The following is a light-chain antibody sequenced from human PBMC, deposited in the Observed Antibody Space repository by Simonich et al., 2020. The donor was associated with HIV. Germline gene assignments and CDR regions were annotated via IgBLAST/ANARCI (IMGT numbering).Light chain of an antibody. Sequence: EIVMTQSPATLSVSPGERATLSCRASQSVGSNLAWYQQKPGQAPRLLIYGASTRATCIPARFSGSGSGTEFTLTISSLQSEDFAVYYCQHYNNWPPWTFGQGTRVEIK. V-gene: IGKV3-15*01. J-gene: IGKJ1*01. CDR1: QSVGSN. CDR2: GAS. CDR3: QHYNNWPPWT.